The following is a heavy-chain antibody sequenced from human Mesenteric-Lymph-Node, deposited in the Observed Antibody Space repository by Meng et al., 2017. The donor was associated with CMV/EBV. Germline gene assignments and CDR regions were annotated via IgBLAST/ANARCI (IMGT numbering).Heavy chain of an antibody. CDR1: GFIFSYYY. J-gene: IGHJ4*02. Sequence: GGSLRLSCAASGFIFSYYYMSGVRQAPGKGLEWVGFIRSKAYGGTTEYAASVKGRFTISRDDSKSIAYLQMNSLKTEDTAVYYCTRVGAVAGTGDYWGQGTLVTVSS. D-gene: IGHD6-19*01. CDR3: TRVGAVAGTGDY. CDR2: IRSKAYGGTT. V-gene: IGHV3-22*01.